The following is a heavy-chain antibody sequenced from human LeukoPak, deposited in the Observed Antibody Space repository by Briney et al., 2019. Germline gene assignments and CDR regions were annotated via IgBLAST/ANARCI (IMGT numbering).Heavy chain of an antibody. CDR3: ARELGY. CDR2: IITICGTA. V-gene: IGHV1-69*05. Sequence: SVTVSCKASGCTFSSYANSWVRQAPGQGLEWMGGIITICGTANYAQKFQGRVTITTDESTSTAYMELSSLRSEDTAVYYCARELGYWGQGTLVTVSS. J-gene: IGHJ4*02. D-gene: IGHD3-16*01. CDR1: GCTFSSYA.